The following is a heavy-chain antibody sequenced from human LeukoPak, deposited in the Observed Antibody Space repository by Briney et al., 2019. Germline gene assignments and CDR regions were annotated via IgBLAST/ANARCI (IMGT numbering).Heavy chain of an antibody. J-gene: IGHJ3*02. V-gene: IGHV1-46*01. CDR1: GYTFTSYY. CDR3: ARDSRITMVRGVTDAFDI. Sequence: ASVKVSCKASGYTFTSYYMHWVRQAPGQGLEWMGIINPSGGSTSYAQKFQGRVTMTRDMSTSTVYMELSSLRSEDTAVYSCARDSRITMVRGVTDAFDIWGQGTMVTVSS. D-gene: IGHD3-10*01. CDR2: INPSGGST.